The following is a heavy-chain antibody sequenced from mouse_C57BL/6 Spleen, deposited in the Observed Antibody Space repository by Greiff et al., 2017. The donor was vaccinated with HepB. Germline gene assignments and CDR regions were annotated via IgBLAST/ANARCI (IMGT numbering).Heavy chain of an antibody. D-gene: IGHD1-1*01. Sequence: EVKLVESGPGLVKPSQSLSLTCSVTGYSITSGYYWNWIRQFPGNKLEWMGYISYDGSNNYNPSLKNRISITRDTSKNQFFLKLNSVTTEDTATYYCASEVLRSDWYFDVWGTGTTVTVSS. CDR1: GYSITSGYY. CDR2: ISYDGSN. J-gene: IGHJ1*03. V-gene: IGHV3-6*01. CDR3: ASEVLRSDWYFDV.